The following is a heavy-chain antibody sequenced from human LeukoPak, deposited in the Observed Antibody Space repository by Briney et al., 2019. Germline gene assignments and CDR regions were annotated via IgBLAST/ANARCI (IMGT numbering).Heavy chain of an antibody. CDR2: INPNSGGT. J-gene: IGHJ4*02. D-gene: IGHD6-13*01. CDR3: ARGPLEGISLSLY. Sequence: SVKVSCKASGYTFTVYYMHSVRQAPGQGLEWMGWINPNSGGTNYAQKFQGRVTMTRDTSISTAYMELSRLRSDDTAVYYCARGPLEGISLSLYWGQGTLVTVSS. CDR1: GYTFTVYY. V-gene: IGHV1-2*02.